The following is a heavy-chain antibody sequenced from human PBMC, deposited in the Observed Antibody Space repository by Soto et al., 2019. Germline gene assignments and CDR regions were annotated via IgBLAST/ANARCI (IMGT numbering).Heavy chain of an antibody. CDR2: SSSVGSTT. Sequence: EVQLVESGGGLVQPGGSLRLSCAASGFTLDIYEMNWVRQAPGKGLEWLSYSSSVGSTTNYADSVKGRFTISRDNAKNSLYLQMNSLRAEDTAIYYCAKEATNINNFDYWGQGTLVTVSS. CDR3: AKEATNINNFDY. D-gene: IGHD1-26*01. J-gene: IGHJ4*02. V-gene: IGHV3-48*03. CDR1: GFTLDIYE.